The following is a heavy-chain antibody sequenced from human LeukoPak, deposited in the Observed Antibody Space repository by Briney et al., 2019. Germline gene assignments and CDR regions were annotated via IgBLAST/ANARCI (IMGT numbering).Heavy chain of an antibody. J-gene: IGHJ4*02. CDR3: AKDRGPDMAVVDFIDH. CDR1: GFTFNNYA. Sequence: PGRSLRLSCVASGFTFNNYAMHWVRQAPGKGLEWLAIIWQDGDKKEYGDSVRGRFTVPRDNSKNTLYLQMNSLRAEDTAFYYCAKDRGPDMAVVDFIDHWGQGTLVAVSS. CDR2: IWQDGDKK. D-gene: IGHD2-2*01. V-gene: IGHV3-33*06.